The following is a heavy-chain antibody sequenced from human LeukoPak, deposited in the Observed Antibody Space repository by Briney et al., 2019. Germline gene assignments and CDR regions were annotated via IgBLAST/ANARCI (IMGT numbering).Heavy chain of an antibody. CDR2: IHSSGST. CDR3: ARDNDFFDY. J-gene: IGHJ4*02. V-gene: IGHV4-4*07. Sequence: SETLSLTCSVSGGSINTYYWSCSRQPAGKGLEWIGRIHSSGSTHYNPSLKSRVTMSLDTSKNQFSLKLTSVTAADTAVYYCARDNDFFDYWGQGTLVTVPS. CDR1: GGSINTYY.